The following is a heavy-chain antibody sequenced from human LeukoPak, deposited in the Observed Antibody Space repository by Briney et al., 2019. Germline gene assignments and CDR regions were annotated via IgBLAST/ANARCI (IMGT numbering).Heavy chain of an antibody. D-gene: IGHD3-22*01. CDR3: ARDYYDSSGYDLPLDY. Sequence: PGGSLRLSCAASGFTFSDYYMSWIRQAPGKALEWVSYISSSGSTIYYADSVKGRFTISRDNAKNSLYLQMNSLRAEDTAVYYCARDYYDSSGYDLPLDYWSQGTLVTVSS. CDR2: ISSSGSTI. V-gene: IGHV3-11*04. CDR1: GFTFSDYY. J-gene: IGHJ4*02.